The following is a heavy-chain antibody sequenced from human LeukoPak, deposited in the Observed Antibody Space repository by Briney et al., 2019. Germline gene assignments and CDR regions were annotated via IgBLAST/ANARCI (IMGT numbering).Heavy chain of an antibody. CDR2: INPSGGST. J-gene: IGHJ4*02. Sequence: ASVKVSCKASGYTFTSYYMHWVRQAPGQGLEWMGIINPSGGSTSYAQKFQGRVTMTRDTSTSTVYMELSSLRSEDTAVYYCARVPVVVVPAARSVPFDYWGQGTLVTVSS. CDR1: GYTFTSYY. D-gene: IGHD2-2*01. V-gene: IGHV1-46*01. CDR3: ARVPVVVVPAARSVPFDY.